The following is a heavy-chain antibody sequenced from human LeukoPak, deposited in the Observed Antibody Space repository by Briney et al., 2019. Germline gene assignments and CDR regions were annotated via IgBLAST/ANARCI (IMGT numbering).Heavy chain of an antibody. V-gene: IGHV5-51*01. Sequence: KGGEPLMFSGKCSGYSFTSYLIGWVRPLPGKGLEWMGIIYPGDSHTRYSPSFQGQVTISADKSISTAYLQWSSLKASDTAMYYCARHLIRGYYYGMDVWGQGTTVTVSS. CDR3: ARHLIRGYYYGMDV. J-gene: IGHJ6*02. CDR1: GYSFTSYL. CDR2: IYPGDSHT.